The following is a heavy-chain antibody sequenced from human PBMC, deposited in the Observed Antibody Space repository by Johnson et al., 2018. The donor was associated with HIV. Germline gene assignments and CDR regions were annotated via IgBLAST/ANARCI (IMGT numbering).Heavy chain of an antibody. J-gene: IGHJ3*02. V-gene: IGHV3-30*04. Sequence: QVQLVESGGGVVQPGRSLRLSCAASGFTFSSYAMHWVRQAPGKGLEWVAVISYDGSNKYYADSVKGRFTISRDNSKNTLYLQMNSLRAEDTAVYYCARDRAPGGSGSYYNAFDIWGQGTMVTVSS. D-gene: IGHD3-10*01. CDR2: ISYDGSNK. CDR3: ARDRAPGGSGSYYNAFDI. CDR1: GFTFSSYA.